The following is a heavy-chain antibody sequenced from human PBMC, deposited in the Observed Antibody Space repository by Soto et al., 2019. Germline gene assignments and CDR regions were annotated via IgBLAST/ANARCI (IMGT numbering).Heavy chain of an antibody. V-gene: IGHV4-4*07. CDR3: TRDVYGSTTSGYYYYAMDV. D-gene: IGHD2-2*01. CDR1: GGSISSYY. J-gene: IGHJ6*02. CDR2: IYASGST. Sequence: QVQLQESGPGLVKPSETLSLTCTVSGGSISSYYWSWIRQPAGKGLECIGRIYASGSTNYNPSLKRRVTMSVDTSKNPVSLRLTSVTAADTAVYYCTRDVYGSTTSGYYYYAMDVWGQGTTVTVSS.